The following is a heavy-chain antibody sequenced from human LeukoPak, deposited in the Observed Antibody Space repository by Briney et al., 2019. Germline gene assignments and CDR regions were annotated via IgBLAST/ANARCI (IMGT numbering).Heavy chain of an antibody. CDR2: IYCSGST. CDR1: GGSIGSYY. D-gene: IGHD4-17*01. CDR3: AKDAYGDYYGSDFDY. J-gene: IGHJ4*02. Sequence: TSETLSLTCTVSGGSIGSYYWSWIRQPPGKGLEWIGYIYCSGSTNYNPSLKSRVTISIDTSKNQFSLELSSVSAADTAVYYCAKDAYGDYYGSDFDYWGQGTLVTVSS. V-gene: IGHV4-59*01.